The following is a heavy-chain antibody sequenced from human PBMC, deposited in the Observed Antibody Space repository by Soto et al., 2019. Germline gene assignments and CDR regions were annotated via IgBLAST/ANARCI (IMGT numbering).Heavy chain of an antibody. J-gene: IGHJ4*02. CDR2: ISSSSSYT. Sequence: GGSLSLSCAASGFTFSKYGMHWVRQAPGKGLEWVSYISSSSSYTNYADSVKGRFTISRDNAKNSLYLQMNSLRAEDTAVYYCARGGDILTGYYTLDYWGQGTLVTVSS. V-gene: IGHV3-21*05. CDR3: ARGGDILTGYYTLDY. D-gene: IGHD3-9*01. CDR1: GFTFSKYG.